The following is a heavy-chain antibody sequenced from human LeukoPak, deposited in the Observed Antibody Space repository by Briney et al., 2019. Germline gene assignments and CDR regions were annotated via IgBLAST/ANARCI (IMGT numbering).Heavy chain of an antibody. Sequence: GGSLRLSCAASGFTVSSNYMSWVRQAPGKGLEWVSVIYSGGSTYYADSVKGRFTTSRDNSKNTLYLQMNSLRAEDTAVYYCAREARDGYSPEDYWGQGTLVTVSS. CDR1: GFTVSSNY. CDR3: AREARDGYSPEDY. J-gene: IGHJ4*02. V-gene: IGHV3-53*01. CDR2: IYSGGST. D-gene: IGHD5-24*01.